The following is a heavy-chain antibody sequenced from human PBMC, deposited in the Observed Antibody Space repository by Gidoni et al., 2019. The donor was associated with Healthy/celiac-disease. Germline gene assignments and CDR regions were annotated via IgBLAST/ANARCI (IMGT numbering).Heavy chain of an antibody. CDR1: GGTFSGYA. Sequence: QVQLVQSGAEVKQPGSSVKVSCKASGGTFSGYAISWVRQAPGQGLEWRGGIIPIFGTENYAQKFQGRVTITADESRSTAYMELGSLRSEDTAVYYCARGWGGDIVVVPAARYDYWGQGTLVTVSS. J-gene: IGHJ4*02. CDR2: IIPIFGTE. CDR3: ARGWGGDIVVVPAARYDY. V-gene: IGHV1-69*01. D-gene: IGHD2-2*01.